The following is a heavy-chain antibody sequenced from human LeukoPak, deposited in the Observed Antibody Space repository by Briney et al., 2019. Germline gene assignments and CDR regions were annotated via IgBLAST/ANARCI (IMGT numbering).Heavy chain of an antibody. CDR2: ISWNSGSI. J-gene: IGHJ4*02. CDR3: AKDLTPEHGPFDY. Sequence: GGSLRLSCAASGFTFDDYAMHWVRQAPGKGLEWVSGISWNSGSIGYADSVEGRFTISRDNAKNSLYLQMNSLKAEDMALYYCAKDLTPEHGPFDYWGQGTLVTVSS. CDR1: GFTFDDYA. V-gene: IGHV3-9*03. D-gene: IGHD1/OR15-1a*01.